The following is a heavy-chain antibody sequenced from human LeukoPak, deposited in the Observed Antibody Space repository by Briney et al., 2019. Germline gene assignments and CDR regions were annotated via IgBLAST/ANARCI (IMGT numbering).Heavy chain of an antibody. CDR3: ARDYGFWSATRIPYDY. J-gene: IGHJ4*02. Sequence: GGSLRLSCAASGFTFSSYAMSWVRQAPGKGLEWVSAISGSGGSTYYADSVKGRFTISRDNSKNTLYLQMNSLRAEDTAVYYCARDYGFWSATRIPYDYWGQGTLVTVSS. CDR1: GFTFSSYA. CDR2: ISGSGGST. D-gene: IGHD3-3*01. V-gene: IGHV3-23*01.